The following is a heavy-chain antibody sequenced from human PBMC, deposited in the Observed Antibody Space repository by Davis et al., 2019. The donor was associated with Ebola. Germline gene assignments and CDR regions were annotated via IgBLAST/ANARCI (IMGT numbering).Heavy chain of an antibody. CDR3: ARDHKITIFGVASGWFDP. CDR2: INSDGSST. D-gene: IGHD3-3*01. J-gene: IGHJ5*02. CDR1: GFTFSSYW. Sequence: HTGGSLRLSCAASGFTFSSYWMHWVRQAPGKGLVWVSRINSDGSSTSYADSVKGRFTISRDNAKNSLYLQMSSLRSEDTAVYYCARDHKITIFGVASGWFDPWGQGTLVTVSS. V-gene: IGHV3-74*01.